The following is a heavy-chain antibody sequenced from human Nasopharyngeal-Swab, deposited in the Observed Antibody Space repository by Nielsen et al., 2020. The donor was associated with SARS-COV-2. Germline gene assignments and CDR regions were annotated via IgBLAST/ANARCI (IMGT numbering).Heavy chain of an antibody. CDR2: TIPIFGTA. Sequence: ASVKVSCKASGVTFSSYAISRVRQAPGQGLEWMGGTIPIFGTANYAQKFQGRVTITADESTSTAYMELSSLRSEDTAVYYCAVNSNYLRYYYYVMDVWGQGTTVTVSS. D-gene: IGHD4-11*01. V-gene: IGHV1-69*13. CDR3: AVNSNYLRYYYYVMDV. CDR1: GVTFSSYA. J-gene: IGHJ6*02.